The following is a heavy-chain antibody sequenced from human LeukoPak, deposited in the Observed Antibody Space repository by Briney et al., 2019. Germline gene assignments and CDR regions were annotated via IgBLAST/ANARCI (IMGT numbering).Heavy chain of an antibody. Sequence: GESLKISCKGSGYSFTSYWIGWVRQMPGKGLEWMGIIYPGDSDTRYSPSFQGQVTISADKSISTAYLQWGSLKASDTAMYYCARHVPSGWYYFDYWGQGTLVTVSS. CDR1: GYSFTSYW. CDR2: IYPGDSDT. V-gene: IGHV5-51*01. D-gene: IGHD6-19*01. J-gene: IGHJ4*02. CDR3: ARHVPSGWYYFDY.